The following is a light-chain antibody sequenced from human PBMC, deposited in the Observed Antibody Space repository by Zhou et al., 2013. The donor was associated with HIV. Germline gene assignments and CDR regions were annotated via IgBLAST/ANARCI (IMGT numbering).Light chain of an antibody. J-gene: IGKJ2*01. Sequence: DIVMTQTPLSLSVPPGQPASISCKSSQSLLHTNGKTYLYWYLQKPGQPPQILIYEVSNRLSGVPDRFSGSGSGTDSTLKISRVEAEDVGIFYCMHGVQLPLTFGQGTKLEIK. CDR2: EVS. CDR1: QSLLHTNGKTY. CDR3: MHGVQLPLT. V-gene: IGKV2D-29*01.